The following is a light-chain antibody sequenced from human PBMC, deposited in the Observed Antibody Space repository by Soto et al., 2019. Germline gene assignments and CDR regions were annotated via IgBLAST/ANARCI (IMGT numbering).Light chain of an antibody. Sequence: IVLTQSPGTLSLSPGERATLSCRAIQSVSSIYLAWYQQRPGQAPRLVIYDTSTRATGVPARFSGSGSGTEFTLTISSLQSEDFGVYYCQQYNDWFSITSAQRARLEI. CDR1: QSVSSIY. CDR3: QQYNDWFSIT. CDR2: DTS. J-gene: IGKJ5*01. V-gene: IGKV3-15*01.